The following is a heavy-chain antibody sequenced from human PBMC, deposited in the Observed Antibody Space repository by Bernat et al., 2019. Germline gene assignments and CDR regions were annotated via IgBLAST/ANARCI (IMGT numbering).Heavy chain of an antibody. V-gene: IGHV3-64*01. Sequence: EVQLVESGGGLVQPGGSLRLSCAASGFTFSSYAMHWVRQAPGKGLEYVSAISSNGGSTYYANSVKGRFTISRDNSKNTRYLQMGSLRAEDMAVYYCARGDIVVVVAATLFGGMDVWGQGTTVTVSS. J-gene: IGHJ6*02. D-gene: IGHD2-15*01. CDR1: GFTFSSYA. CDR3: ARGDIVVVVAATLFGGMDV. CDR2: ISSNGGST.